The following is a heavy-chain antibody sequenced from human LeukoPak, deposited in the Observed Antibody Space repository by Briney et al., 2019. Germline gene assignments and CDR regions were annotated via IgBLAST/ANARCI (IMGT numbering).Heavy chain of an antibody. CDR3: ARGLRIAVAGNIDY. CDR1: GYTFTGYY. CDR2: IRYDGSNK. V-gene: IGHV3-30*02. D-gene: IGHD6-19*01. J-gene: IGHJ4*02. Sequence: SCKASGYTFTGYYMHWVRQAPGKGLEWVAFIRYDGSNKYYADSVKGRFTISRDNFKNTLYLHMNSLRAEDTAVYYCARGLRIAVAGNIDYWGQGTLVTVSS.